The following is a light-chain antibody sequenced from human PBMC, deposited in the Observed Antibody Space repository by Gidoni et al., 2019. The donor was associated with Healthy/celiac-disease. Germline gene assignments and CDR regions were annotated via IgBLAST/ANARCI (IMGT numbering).Light chain of an antibody. CDR3: QQYNSYSTGT. Sequence: DIQMTQSPSTLSASVGDRVTITCRASQSISSWLAWYQQKPGKAPKLLIYDASSLESGVPARFSGRVSGTEFTLTISSLQPDDFATYYCQQYNSYSTGTFGQGTKVEIK. CDR2: DAS. V-gene: IGKV1-5*01. J-gene: IGKJ1*01. CDR1: QSISSW.